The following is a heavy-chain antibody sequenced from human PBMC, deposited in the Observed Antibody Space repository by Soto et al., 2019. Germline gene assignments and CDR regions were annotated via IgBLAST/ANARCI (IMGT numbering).Heavy chain of an antibody. J-gene: IGHJ4*02. D-gene: IGHD1-26*01. V-gene: IGHV1-3*01. Sequence: QVQLVQSGAEVKKPGASVKVSCKASGYTFTSYAMHWVRQAPGQRLEWMGWINAGNGNTKYSQKFQGRVTITRDKSASTAYMELSSLRSEDTAVYYCARGLGLYYFDYWGQGTLVTVSS. CDR1: GYTFTSYA. CDR2: INAGNGNT. CDR3: ARGLGLYYFDY.